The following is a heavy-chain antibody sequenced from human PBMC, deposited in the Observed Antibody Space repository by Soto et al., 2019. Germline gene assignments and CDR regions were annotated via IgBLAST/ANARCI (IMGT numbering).Heavy chain of an antibody. CDR3: ARFDIAAPPPI. CDR2: ISADGSDT. CDR1: GFSFSNNW. D-gene: IGHD6-13*01. Sequence: EVQLVESGGGLVQPGGSLRLSCVASGFSFSNNWMHWVRHAPGKGPVWVSRISADGSDTHYADSVQGRFTISRDNAKNTLYLQMNTLSVEDAAVYYCARFDIAAPPPIWGQWTMVTVSS. J-gene: IGHJ3*02. V-gene: IGHV3-74*01.